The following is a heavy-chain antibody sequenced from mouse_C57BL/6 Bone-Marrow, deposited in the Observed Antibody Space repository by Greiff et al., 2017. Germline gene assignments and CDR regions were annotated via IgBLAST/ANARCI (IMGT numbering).Heavy chain of an antibody. V-gene: IGHV1-78*01. Sequence: VKLQESDAELVKPGASVKISCKVSGYTFTDHTIHWMKQRPEQGLEWIGYIYPRDGSNKYNEKFKGKATLTADKSSSTAYMQLNSLTSEDSAVYFCARGGYYGNAMDYWGQGTSVTVSS. CDR1: GYTFTDHT. J-gene: IGHJ4*01. CDR3: ARGGYYGNAMDY. CDR2: IYPRDGSN. D-gene: IGHD2-3*01.